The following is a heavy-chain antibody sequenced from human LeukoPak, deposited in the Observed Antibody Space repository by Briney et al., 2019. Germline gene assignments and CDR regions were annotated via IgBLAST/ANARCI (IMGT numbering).Heavy chain of an antibody. J-gene: IGHJ3*02. V-gene: IGHV4-59*08. CDR1: GGSISSYY. CDR3: ARHTLVGARNAFDI. CDR2: MYYSGNT. Sequence: SETLSLTCNVSGGSISSYYWSWIRQPPGKGLEWIGYMYYSGNTNYNPSLKSRVTTSVDSSKNRFSLKLSSVTAADTAVYYCARHTLVGARNAFDIWGQGTMVTVSS. D-gene: IGHD1-26*01.